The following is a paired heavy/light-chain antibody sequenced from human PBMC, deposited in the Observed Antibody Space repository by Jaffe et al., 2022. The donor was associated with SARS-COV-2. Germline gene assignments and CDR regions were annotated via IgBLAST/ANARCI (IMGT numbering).Light chain of an antibody. CDR3: QQYGSSRT. CDR2: GAS. CDR1: QTVSSNY. J-gene: IGKJ1*01. V-gene: IGKV3-20*01. Sequence: EIVLTQSPGTLSLSPGESATLSCRASQTVSSNYLAWYQQKCGQAPRLLIYGASTRAAGIPDRFSGSGSGTDFTLTISRLEPEDFAVYYCQQYGSSRTFGQGTKVEI.
Heavy chain of an antibody. J-gene: IGHJ4*02. CDR2: MYNTGNT. D-gene: IGHD6-19*01. CDR1: GGSISSYY. CDR3: ARGSGGSGWLD. Sequence: QVQLQESGPGLVKPSETLSLTCTVSGGSISSYYWSWIRQPPGKGLEWIGYMYNTGNTNYNPSLKSRVSTSVDTSKNQFSLKLNSVTAADTAVYYCARGSGGSGWLDWGQGTLVTVSS. V-gene: IGHV4-59*01.